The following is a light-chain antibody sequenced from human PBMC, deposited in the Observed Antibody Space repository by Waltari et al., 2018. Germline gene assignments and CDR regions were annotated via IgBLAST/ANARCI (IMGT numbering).Light chain of an antibody. CDR3: QQYNSYSLT. Sequence: IQMTQSPSTLPASVGARVTITCRASQSISSWLAWYQQKPGKAPKLLIYKASSLESGVPSRFSGSGSGTEFTLTISSLQPDDFATYYCQQYNSYSLTFGGGTKVEIK. CDR1: QSISSW. J-gene: IGKJ4*01. CDR2: KAS. V-gene: IGKV1-5*03.